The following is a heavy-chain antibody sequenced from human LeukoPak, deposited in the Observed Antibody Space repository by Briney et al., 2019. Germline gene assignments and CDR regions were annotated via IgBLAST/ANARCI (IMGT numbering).Heavy chain of an antibody. J-gene: IGHJ4*02. CDR2: ISSSSSTI. CDR1: GFTFSSYS. Sequence: GGSLRLSCAASGFTFSSYSMNWVRQAPGKGLECVSYISSSSSTIYYADSVKGRFTISRDNAKNSLYLQMNSLRDEDTAVYYCTRYIRHSSPYWGQGPLVTVSS. CDR3: TRYIRHSSPY. D-gene: IGHD6-13*01. V-gene: IGHV3-48*02.